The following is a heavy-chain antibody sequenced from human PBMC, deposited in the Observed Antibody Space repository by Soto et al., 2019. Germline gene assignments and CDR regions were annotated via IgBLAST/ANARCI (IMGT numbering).Heavy chain of an antibody. CDR2: IYWDDDQ. Sequence: GSGPTLVNPTQTLTLTRTFSGFSFSINGVAVGWIRQPPGQALEWLALIYWDDDQRYNPSLKNRLTITKDTSRNQVVLTMTNMDPVDTATYYCAHKRDVSRGFKSWGQGTLVTVSS. V-gene: IGHV2-5*02. CDR3: AHKRDVSRGFKS. J-gene: IGHJ5*01. CDR1: GFSFSINGVA.